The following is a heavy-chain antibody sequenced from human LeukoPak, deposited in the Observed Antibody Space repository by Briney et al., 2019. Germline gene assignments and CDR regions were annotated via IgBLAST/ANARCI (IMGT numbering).Heavy chain of an antibody. CDR1: GFTFSAYT. V-gene: IGHV3-30-3*01. J-gene: IGHJ4*02. CDR3: ARENYRHSWEPHYFDY. Sequence: GGSLRLSCAASGFTFSAYTIHWVRQAPGKGLEWVALILYNGNNMYHADSVKGRFTISRDNSKNTLYLQMNGLRVEDTAVYYCARENYRHSWEPHYFDYWGQGTLVTVSS. D-gene: IGHD1-26*01. CDR2: ILYNGNNM.